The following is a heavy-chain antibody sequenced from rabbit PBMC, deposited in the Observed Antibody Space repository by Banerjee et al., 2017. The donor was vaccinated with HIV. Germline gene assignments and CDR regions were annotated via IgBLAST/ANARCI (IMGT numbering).Heavy chain of an antibody. CDR2: IYTSSGST. J-gene: IGHJ4*01. V-gene: IGHV1S45*01. CDR1: GFSFSSSYY. Sequence: QEQLEESGGDLVKPGASLTLTCTASGFSFSSSYYMCWVRQAPGKGLEWIACIYTSSGSTYYASWAKGRFTISKTSSTTVTLQMTSLTAADTATYFCVRETETYAGDTGYGYYFNLWGPGTLVTVS. D-gene: IGHD6-1*01. CDR3: VRETETYAGDTGYGYYFNL.